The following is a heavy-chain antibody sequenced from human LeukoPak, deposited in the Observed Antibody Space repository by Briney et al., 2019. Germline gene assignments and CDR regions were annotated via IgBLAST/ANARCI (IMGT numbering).Heavy chain of an antibody. V-gene: IGHV1-18*01. D-gene: IGHD6-13*01. CDR3: ARIYGIAAAGTGFDY. J-gene: IGHJ4*02. Sequence: GASVKVSCKASGYTFTSYGISWVRQAPGQGLEWMGWISAYNGNTNHAQKLQGRVTMTTDTSTSTAYMELRSLRSDDTAVYYCARIYGIAAAGTGFDYWGQGTLVTVSS. CDR1: GYTFTSYG. CDR2: ISAYNGNT.